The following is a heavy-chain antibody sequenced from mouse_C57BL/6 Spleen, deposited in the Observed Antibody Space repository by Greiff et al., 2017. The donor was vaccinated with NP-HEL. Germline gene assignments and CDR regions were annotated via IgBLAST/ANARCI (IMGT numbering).Heavy chain of an antibody. CDR2: ISYDGSN. D-gene: IGHD1-1*01. V-gene: IGHV3-6*01. CDR1: GYSITSGYY. J-gene: IGHJ4*01. CDR3: AREGPPYYGSRKDAMDY. Sequence: DVQLQESGPGLVKPSQSLSLTCSVTGYSITSGYYWNWIRQFPGNKLEWMGYISYDGSNNYNPSLKNRISITRDTSKNQFFLKLNSVTTEDTATYYCAREGPPYYGSRKDAMDYWGQGTSVTVSS.